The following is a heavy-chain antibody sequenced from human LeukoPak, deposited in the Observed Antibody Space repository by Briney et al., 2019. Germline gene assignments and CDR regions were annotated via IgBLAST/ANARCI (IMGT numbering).Heavy chain of an antibody. J-gene: IGHJ4*02. CDR1: GFTFNNYY. CDR2: IKEDGSEG. D-gene: IGHD3-10*01. Sequence: PGGSLRLSCAASGFTFNNYYMSWGRQAPGKGLEWVANIKEDGSEGYYMDSVKGRFTISRDNAKNSVYLQMNNLRAEDTAVYYCAKDGGSGGPANLWGQGTWSPSPQ. V-gene: IGHV3-7*01. CDR3: AKDGGSGGPANL.